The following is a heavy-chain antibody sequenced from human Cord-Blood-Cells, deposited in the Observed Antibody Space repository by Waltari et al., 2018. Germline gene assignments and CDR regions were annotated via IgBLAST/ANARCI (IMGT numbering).Heavy chain of an antibody. CDR2: INAGNGNT. V-gene: IGHV1-3*01. CDR1: GDTSTSSA. J-gene: IGHJ6*02. D-gene: IGHD6-13*01. CDR3: ARDREYSSSWYAYYYYYYGMDV. Sequence: QVQLVQPAAEVKKPEDSVKVPCKASGDTSTSSAMHWVRQAPGQRLECMVWINAGNGNTKYSQKFQGRVTITRDTSASTAYMELSSLRSEDTAVYYCARDREYSSSWYAYYYYYYGMDVWGQGTTVTVSS.